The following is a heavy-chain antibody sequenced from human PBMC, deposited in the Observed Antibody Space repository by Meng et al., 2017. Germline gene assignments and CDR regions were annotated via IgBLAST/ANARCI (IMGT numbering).Heavy chain of an antibody. D-gene: IGHD3-10*01. Sequence: QVEVLGAGGGVGQPGRSLRLFCAASGFTFSSYAMHWVRQAPGKGLEWVAVISYDGSNKYYADSVKGRFTISRDNSKNTLYLQMNSLRAEDTAVYYCASMGYWGQGTLVTVSS. J-gene: IGHJ4*02. CDR3: ASMGY. V-gene: IGHV3-30*01. CDR2: ISYDGSNK. CDR1: GFTFSSYA.